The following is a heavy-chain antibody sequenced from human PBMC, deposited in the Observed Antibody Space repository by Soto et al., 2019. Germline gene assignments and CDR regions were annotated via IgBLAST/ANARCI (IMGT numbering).Heavy chain of an antibody. D-gene: IGHD3-3*01. V-gene: IGHV1-2*02. Sequence: QLHLVQSGAVVKKPGASVTVSCSASGYPVTAYYMHWVRQAPGRGLEWMGGINPATGAAKYTQTFQGRVTMTRDTSTSTGFMELGGLTSEDTAVFYCARGGGVGVAGSAAFDMWGQGTLVTVS. CDR2: INPATGAA. CDR1: GYPVTAYY. CDR3: ARGGGVGVAGSAAFDM. J-gene: IGHJ3*02.